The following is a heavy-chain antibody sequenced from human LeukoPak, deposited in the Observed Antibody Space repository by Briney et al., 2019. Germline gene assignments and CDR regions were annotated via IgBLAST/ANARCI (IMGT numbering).Heavy chain of an antibody. J-gene: IGHJ4*02. CDR2: IYTSGST. CDR1: GGSISSYY. V-gene: IGHV4-4*07. CDR3: ATMDIVALDFDY. Sequence: SETLSLTCTVSGGSISSYYWSWIRQPAGKGLEWIGRIYTSGSTNYNPSLKSRVTISVDTSKNQFSLKLSSVTAADTAVYYCATMDIVALDFDYWGQGTLVTVSS. D-gene: IGHD5-12*01.